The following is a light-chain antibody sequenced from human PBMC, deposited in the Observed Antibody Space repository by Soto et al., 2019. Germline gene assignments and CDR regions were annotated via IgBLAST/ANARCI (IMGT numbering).Light chain of an antibody. Sequence: EIVMTQSPATPSVSPGERATLAFMATESGNTHLAWSHQKPGQAPRRLICSASTRATGIPARFSGSGSGTEFTLTISSLQSEDFAVYDCQQYNNWPRTFGQGTKVEIK. CDR1: ESGNTH. J-gene: IGKJ1*01. CDR2: SAS. V-gene: IGKV3-15*01. CDR3: QQYNNWPRT.